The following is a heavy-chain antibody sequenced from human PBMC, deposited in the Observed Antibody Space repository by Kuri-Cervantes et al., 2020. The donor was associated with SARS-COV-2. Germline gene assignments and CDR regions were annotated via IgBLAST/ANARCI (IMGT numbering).Heavy chain of an antibody. V-gene: IGHV1-2*04. CDR1: GYTFTSYD. J-gene: IGHJ6*02. CDR2: INPNSGGT. D-gene: IGHD6-6*01. Sequence: ASVKVSCKASGYTFTSYDINWVRQATGQGLEWMGWINPNSGGTNYAQKFQGWVTMTRDTSISTAYIELSRLRSDDTAVYYCARDPGYSSSSVYYYYGMDVWGQGTTVTVSS. CDR3: ARDPGYSSSSVYYYYGMDV.